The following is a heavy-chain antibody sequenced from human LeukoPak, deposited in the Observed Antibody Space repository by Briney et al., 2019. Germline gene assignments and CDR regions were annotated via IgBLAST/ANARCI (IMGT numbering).Heavy chain of an antibody. Sequence: PGGSLRLSCTGSGFTFSDYWMTWARQAPGKGLEWVANLRPDGSGKYYVDSVKGRFTISRDNAKKLVYLQMNSLRAEDTAVYYCARDAYDDASESWGQGTLVTVSS. CDR3: ARDAYDDASES. D-gene: IGHD3-3*01. CDR2: LRPDGSGK. J-gene: IGHJ5*02. V-gene: IGHV3-7*01. CDR1: GFTFSDYW.